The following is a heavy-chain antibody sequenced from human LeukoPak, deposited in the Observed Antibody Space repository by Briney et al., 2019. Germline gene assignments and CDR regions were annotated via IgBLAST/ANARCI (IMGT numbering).Heavy chain of an antibody. J-gene: IGHJ4*02. CDR1: GFTFSSYA. V-gene: IGHV3-23*01. D-gene: IGHD3-22*01. CDR3: ARLAVPYYYDSSGYLHY. CDR2: ISGSGGST. Sequence: PGGSLRLSCAASGFTFSSYAMSWVRQAPGKGLEWVSAISGSGGSTYYADSVKGRFTISRDNSKNTLYLQMNSLRAEDTAVYYCARLAVPYYYDSSGYLHYWGQGTLVTVSS.